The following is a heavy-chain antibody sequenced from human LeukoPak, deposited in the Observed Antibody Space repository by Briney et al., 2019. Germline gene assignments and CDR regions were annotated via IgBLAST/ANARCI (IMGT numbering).Heavy chain of an antibody. J-gene: IGHJ5*02. CDR1: GGSISSYY. V-gene: IGHV4-59*01. Sequence: PSETLSLTCTVSGGSISSYYWSWIRQPPGKGLEWIGYIYYSGSTNYNPSLKSRVTISVDTSKNQFSLKLSSVTAADTAVYYCASLMYSSSWFPPFDPWGQGTLVTVSS. CDR2: IYYSGST. D-gene: IGHD6-13*01. CDR3: ASLMYSSSWFPPFDP.